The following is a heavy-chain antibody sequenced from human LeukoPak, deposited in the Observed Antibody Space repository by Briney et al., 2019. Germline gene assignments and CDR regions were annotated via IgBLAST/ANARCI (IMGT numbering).Heavy chain of an antibody. D-gene: IGHD6-13*01. J-gene: IGHJ4*02. CDR2: ICPSGST. Sequence: SETLSLTCTVSGGSISNYYWSWIRQPAGKGLEWIGRICPSGSTNDNPALKGRVTMSVDTSKNQFSLKLSSVSAADTAVYYCAREEITAAGRSLDYWGQGTLVTVSS. V-gene: IGHV4-4*07. CDR1: GGSISNYY. CDR3: AREEITAAGRSLDY.